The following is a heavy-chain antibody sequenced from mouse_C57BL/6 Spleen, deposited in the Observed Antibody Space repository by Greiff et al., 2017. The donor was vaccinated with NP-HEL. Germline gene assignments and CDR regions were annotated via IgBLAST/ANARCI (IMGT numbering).Heavy chain of an antibody. CDR1: GYSITSGYY. J-gene: IGHJ3*01. CDR3: AREGVPAWFAY. Sequence: EVKLMESGPGLVKPSQSLSLTCSVTGYSITSGYYWNWIRQFPGNKLEWMGYISYDGSNNYNPSLKNRISITRDTSKNQFFLKLNSVTTEDTATYYCAREGVPAWFAYWGQGTLVTVSA. CDR2: ISYDGSN. V-gene: IGHV3-6*01.